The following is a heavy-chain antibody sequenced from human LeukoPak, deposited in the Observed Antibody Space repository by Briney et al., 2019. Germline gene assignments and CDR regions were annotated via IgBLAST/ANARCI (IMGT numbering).Heavy chain of an antibody. CDR2: ISGDGVHT. CDR3: AKNYAAGNAFSDY. V-gene: IGHV3-23*01. D-gene: IGHD3-10*01. J-gene: IGHJ4*02. Sequence: GGSLRLSCAASGFTFTDYSMTWVRQPPGKGPEWVSAISGDGVHTFYTDSVKGRFTISRDNARNTLYLQMSSLRAEDTAMYYCAKNYAAGNAFSDYWGQGALVTVSS. CDR1: GFTFTDYS.